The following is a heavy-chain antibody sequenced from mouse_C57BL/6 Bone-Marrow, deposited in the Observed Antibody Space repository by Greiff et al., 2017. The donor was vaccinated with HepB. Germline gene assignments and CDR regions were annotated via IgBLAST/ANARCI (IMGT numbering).Heavy chain of an antibody. V-gene: IGHV1-55*01. CDR1: GYTFTSYW. D-gene: IGHD1-1*01. Sequence: VQLQQPGAELVKPGASVKMSCKASGYTFTSYWITWVKQRPGQGLEWIGDIYPGSGSTNYNEKFKSKATLTVDTSSSTAYMQLSSLTSEDSAVYYCSLYYGSSSAMDYWGQGTSVTVSS. CDR3: SLYYGSSSAMDY. CDR2: IYPGSGST. J-gene: IGHJ4*01.